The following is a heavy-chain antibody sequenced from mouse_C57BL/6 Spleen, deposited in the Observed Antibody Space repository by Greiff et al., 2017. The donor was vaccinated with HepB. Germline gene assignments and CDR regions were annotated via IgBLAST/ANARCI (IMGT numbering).Heavy chain of an antibody. Sequence: QVQLQQPGAELVRPGSSVKLSCKASGYTFTSYWMHWVKQRPIQGLEWIGNIDPSDSETHYNQKFKDKATLTVDKSSSTAYMQLSSLTSEDSAVYYCARSGGIYSRYFDYWGQGTTLTVSS. CDR1: GYTFTSYW. J-gene: IGHJ2*01. CDR2: IDPSDSET. V-gene: IGHV1-52*01. CDR3: ARSGGIYSRYFDY. D-gene: IGHD2-1*01.